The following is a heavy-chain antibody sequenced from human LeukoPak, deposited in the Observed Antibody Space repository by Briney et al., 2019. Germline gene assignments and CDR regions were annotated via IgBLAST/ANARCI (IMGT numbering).Heavy chain of an antibody. D-gene: IGHD6-13*01. CDR2: TSYDGSKK. J-gene: IGHJ6*02. CDR1: GFTFSNYA. V-gene: IGHV3-30-3*02. Sequence: GKSLRLSCAAFGFTFSNYAMHWVRQAPGKGLEWVAFTSYDGSKKYYADSVKGRFTISRDNSKNTLYLQMNSLRTEDTAVYFCANDAAQQQLSNLFYGMDVWGQGATVTVSS. CDR3: ANDAAQQQLSNLFYGMDV.